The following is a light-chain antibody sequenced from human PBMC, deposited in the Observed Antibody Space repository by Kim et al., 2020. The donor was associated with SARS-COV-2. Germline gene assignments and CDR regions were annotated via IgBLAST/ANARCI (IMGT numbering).Light chain of an antibody. CDR3: MQSTHWPPLT. CDR1: QSLVYSDGNTY. J-gene: IGKJ4*01. CDR2: KVS. Sequence: ASISCRSSQSLVYSDGNTYLSWFHQRPGQSPRRLIYKVSNRDSGVPDRFSGSGLGTDFTLKISRVEAEDVGMYYCMQSTHWPPLTFGGGTKVDIK. V-gene: IGKV2-30*01.